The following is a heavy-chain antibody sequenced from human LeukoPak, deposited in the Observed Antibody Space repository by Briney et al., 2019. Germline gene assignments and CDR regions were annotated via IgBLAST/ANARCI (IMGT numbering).Heavy chain of an antibody. CDR3: AKWGFTYGPGYFDY. CDR1: GFTFTSYA. V-gene: IGHV3-23*01. CDR2: ITGSGAST. D-gene: IGHD3-10*01. Sequence: GSLILSCAASGFTFTSYAMSWVRQAPGEGLEWVSTITGSGASTYYADSVKGRFTIARDNSQKTLYLQMDSLRAEDMAVYYCAKWGFTYGPGYFDYWGQGTLVTVSS. J-gene: IGHJ4*02.